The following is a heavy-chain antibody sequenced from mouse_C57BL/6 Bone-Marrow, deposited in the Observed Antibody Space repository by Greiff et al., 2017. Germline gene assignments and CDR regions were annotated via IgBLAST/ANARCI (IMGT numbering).Heavy chain of an antibody. Sequence: QVQLQQSGAALVRPGTSVKLSCKASGYTFTNYWIGWAKQRPGHGLEWIGDIYPGGGYTNYNEKFKGKATLTADKSSSTASMQLSSLTSADSAIYCCARRDYGTLVAYWGQGTLVTVSA. CDR3: ARRDYGTLVAY. CDR1: GYTFTNYW. V-gene: IGHV1-63*01. CDR2: IYPGGGYT. D-gene: IGHD1-1*01. J-gene: IGHJ3*01.